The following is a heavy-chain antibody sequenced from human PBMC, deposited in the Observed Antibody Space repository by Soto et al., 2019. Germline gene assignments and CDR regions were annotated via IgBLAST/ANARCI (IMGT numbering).Heavy chain of an antibody. V-gene: IGHV4-39*01. J-gene: IGHJ4*02. CDR2: IYYSGST. CDR3: ARHLGEGYFDY. CDR1: GDSISSSTYF. Sequence: QLQLQESGPGLVKPSETLSLTCTVSGDSISSSTYFWGWVRQPPGKGLEWIGSIYYSGSTYYNPSLRSRVTISVDTSKNHFSLKLRSGTAADTAVYYCARHLGEGYFDYWGQGTLVTVSS.